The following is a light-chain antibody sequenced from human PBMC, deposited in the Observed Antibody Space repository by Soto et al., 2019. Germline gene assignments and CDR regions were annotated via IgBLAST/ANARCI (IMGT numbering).Light chain of an antibody. V-gene: IGKV1-5*03. CDR2: KAS. CDR3: QQYNSYSRA. J-gene: IGKJ4*01. Sequence: DIQMTQSPSTLSASVEDRVTITCRASQSISSWLAWYQQKPGKAPKLLIYKASSLESGVPSRFSGSGSGTEFTLTISSLQPDDFATYYCQQYNSYSRAFGGGTKVEIK. CDR1: QSISSW.